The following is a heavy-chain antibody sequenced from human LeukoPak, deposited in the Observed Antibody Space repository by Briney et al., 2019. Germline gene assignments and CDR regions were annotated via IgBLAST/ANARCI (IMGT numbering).Heavy chain of an antibody. CDR3: ARVKSNSWYYDAFDF. D-gene: IGHD6-13*01. CDR2: IYYSGST. J-gene: IGHJ3*01. Sequence: SETLSLTCTVSGGSITSYYWSWIRQPPGKGLEWIGYIYYSGSTNYNPSLKSRVTISVDTSKNQFSLKLSSVTAADTAVYYCARVKSNSWYYDAFDFWGQGTMVTVSS. CDR1: GGSITSYY. V-gene: IGHV4-59*01.